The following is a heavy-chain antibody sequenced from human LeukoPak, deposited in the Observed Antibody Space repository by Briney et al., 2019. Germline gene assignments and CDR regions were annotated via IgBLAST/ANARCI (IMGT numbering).Heavy chain of an antibody. CDR1: GGSFSGYY. V-gene: IGHV4-34*01. CDR2: INHSGST. D-gene: IGHD6-6*01. J-gene: IGHJ4*02. Sequence: SETLSLTCAVYGGSFSGYYWSWIRQPPGKGLEWIGEINHSGSTNYNPPLKSRVTISVDTSKNQFSLRLSSVTAADTAVYYCARVVTVAARPSGANFDYWGQGTLVTVSS. CDR3: ARVVTVAARPSGANFDY.